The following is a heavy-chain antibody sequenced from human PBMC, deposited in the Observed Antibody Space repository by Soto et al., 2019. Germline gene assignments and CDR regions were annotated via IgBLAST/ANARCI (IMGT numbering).Heavy chain of an antibody. CDR3: RAMAGIDS. D-gene: IGHD6-19*01. CDR2: IKTKSSNYAT. V-gene: IGHV3-73*01. J-gene: IGHJ4*02. Sequence: GGSLRLSCAASGFTFSDSGVHWVRQASGKGLEWVGRIKTKSSNYATAYAASVKGRFTISRDDSKNMAYLQINSLKTEDTAMYYCRAMAGIDSWGQGALVTVSS. CDR1: GFTFSDSG.